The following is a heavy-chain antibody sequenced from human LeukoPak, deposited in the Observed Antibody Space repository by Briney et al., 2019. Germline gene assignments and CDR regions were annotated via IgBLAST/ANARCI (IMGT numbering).Heavy chain of an antibody. CDR2: IYTSGST. D-gene: IGHD6-13*01. CDR3: ARGGIAAAGSFDY. Sequence: PSETLSLTCTVSGGSISSGSYYWSWIRQPAGKGLEWIGRIYTSGSTNYNPSLKSRVTMSVDTSKNQFSLKLSSVTAADTAVYYCARGGIAAAGSFDYWGQGTLVTVSS. V-gene: IGHV4-61*02. J-gene: IGHJ4*02. CDR1: GGSISSGSYY.